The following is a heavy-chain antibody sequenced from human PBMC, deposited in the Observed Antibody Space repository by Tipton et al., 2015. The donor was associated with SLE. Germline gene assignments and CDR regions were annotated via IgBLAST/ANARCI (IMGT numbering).Heavy chain of an antibody. V-gene: IGHV4-31*03. J-gene: IGHJ6*02. CDR2: IYYSGST. CDR3: ARGRRFRKYGMDV. D-gene: IGHD3-3*01. CDR1: GGSISSGGYY. Sequence: TLSLTCTVSGGSISSGGYYWSWVRQLPGKGLEWIGYIYYSGSTYYNPSLKGRLTISLDTSKNQFSLKLSSVTAADTAVYYCARGRRFRKYGMDVWGQGTTVTVSS.